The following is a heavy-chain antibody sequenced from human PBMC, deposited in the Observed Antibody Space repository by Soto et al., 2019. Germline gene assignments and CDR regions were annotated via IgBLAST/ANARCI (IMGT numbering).Heavy chain of an antibody. V-gene: IGHV1-18*01. D-gene: IGHD1-1*01. J-gene: IGHJ4*02. Sequence: QVHLVQSGAEVKKPGASVKVSCQGSGYAFTTYGITWVRQAPGQGLEWMGWISAHNGNTNYAQKLQVRVTVTRDTSTSTAYMELRSLRYDDTAVYYCARGRYGDYWGQGALVTGSS. CDR1: GYAFTTYG. CDR2: ISAHNGNT. CDR3: ARGRYGDY.